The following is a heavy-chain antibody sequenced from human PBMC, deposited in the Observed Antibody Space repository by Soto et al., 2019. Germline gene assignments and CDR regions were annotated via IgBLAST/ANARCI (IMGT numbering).Heavy chain of an antibody. CDR1: GFSFSSYG. CDR3: AKEAAASRTYYYYGMDV. V-gene: IGHV3-30*18. CDR2: ISYDGSNK. Sequence: PGGSLRLSSAASGFSFSSYGMHWVRQAPGKGLEWVAVISYDGSNKYYADSVKGRFTISRDNSKNTLYLQMNSLRAEDTAVYYCAKEAAASRTYYYYGMDVWGQGTTVTVS. D-gene: IGHD6-13*01. J-gene: IGHJ6*02.